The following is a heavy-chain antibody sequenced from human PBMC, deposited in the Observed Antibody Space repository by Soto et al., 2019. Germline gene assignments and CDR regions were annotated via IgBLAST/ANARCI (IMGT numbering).Heavy chain of an antibody. CDR1: RYSFTAYG. Sequence: ASVNVSCNTSRYSFTAYGISWERQVPGQGHERTGWISAFNGQTKSAQKVQGRVSMTTDTSTSTAYMELSNLRSDDTGVEHDAIVVCHYDSNDFWGQGSL. CDR3: AIVVCHYDSNDF. J-gene: IGHJ1*01. D-gene: IGHD3-22*01. CDR2: ISAFNGQT. V-gene: IGHV1-18*01.